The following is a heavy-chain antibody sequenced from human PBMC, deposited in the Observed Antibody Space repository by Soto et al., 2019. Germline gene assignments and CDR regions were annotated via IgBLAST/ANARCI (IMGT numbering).Heavy chain of an antibody. CDR3: ASSVVESSAFDY. D-gene: IGHD2-15*01. Sequence: DVQLVESGGKLVQPGGSLRLSCGASGFDFSVHSMNWVRQAPGKGLEWLSFISSGGKTIYYADSVRGRFTVSRDNGKRSLYLQMNTLKVEYTAVYYFASSVVESSAFDYWGQGTPVAVSS. V-gene: IGHV3-48*01. CDR1: GFDFSVHS. J-gene: IGHJ4*02. CDR2: ISSGGKTI.